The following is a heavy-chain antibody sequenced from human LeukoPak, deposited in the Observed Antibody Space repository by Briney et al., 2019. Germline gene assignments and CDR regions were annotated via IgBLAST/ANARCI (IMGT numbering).Heavy chain of an antibody. CDR1: GGSFSGYY. J-gene: IGHJ4*02. CDR2: INHSGST. CDR3: ARDGIVGATKLDY. V-gene: IGHV4-34*01. Sequence: PSETLSLTCAVYGGSFSGYYWSCIRQPPGKGLEWIGEINHSGSTNYNPSLKSRVTISVDTSKNQFSLKLSSVTAADTAVYYCARDGIVGATKLDYWGQGTLVTVSS. D-gene: IGHD1-26*01.